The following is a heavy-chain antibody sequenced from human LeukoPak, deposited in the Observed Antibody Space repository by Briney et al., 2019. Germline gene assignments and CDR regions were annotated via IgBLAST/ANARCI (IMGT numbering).Heavy chain of an antibody. V-gene: IGHV4-61*01. Sequence: SETLSLTCSVSGGSVSSGTYYWSWIRQPPGKGLEWIGYIYYSGSTNYNPSLKSRVTISVDTSKNQFSLKLSSVTAADTAVYYCARRSGDGYTHFDYWGQGTLVTVSS. CDR1: GGSVSSGTYY. J-gene: IGHJ4*02. CDR3: ARRSGDGYTHFDY. CDR2: IYYSGST. D-gene: IGHD5-24*01.